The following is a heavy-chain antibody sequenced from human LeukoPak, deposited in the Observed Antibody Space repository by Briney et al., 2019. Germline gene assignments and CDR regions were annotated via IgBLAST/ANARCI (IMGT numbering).Heavy chain of an antibody. CDR3: ARVRDSSGYFYYYGMDV. V-gene: IGHV3-33*01. CDR1: GFTFSSYG. CDR2: IWYDGSNK. D-gene: IGHD3-22*01. Sequence: SAGSLRLSCAASGFTFSSYGMHWVRQAPGKGLEWVSVIWYDGSNKYYADSVKGRFTISRDNSNNTLYLQMNSLRAEDTAVYYCARVRDSSGYFYYYGMDVWGQGTTVTVSS. J-gene: IGHJ6*02.